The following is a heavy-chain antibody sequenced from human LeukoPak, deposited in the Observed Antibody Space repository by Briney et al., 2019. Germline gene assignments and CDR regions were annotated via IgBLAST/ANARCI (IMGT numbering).Heavy chain of an antibody. Sequence: GGSLRLSCAASGFTFSSYGFHWVRQAPGKELEWVAVIWSDRSYKYYADSVKGRFTISRDDSKNTLYLQMNSLRAEDTAVYYCARDFSLQLFDYWGQGTLVTVFS. J-gene: IGHJ4*02. CDR1: GFTFSSYG. CDR2: IWSDRSYK. CDR3: ARDFSLQLFDY. D-gene: IGHD5-24*01. V-gene: IGHV3-33*01.